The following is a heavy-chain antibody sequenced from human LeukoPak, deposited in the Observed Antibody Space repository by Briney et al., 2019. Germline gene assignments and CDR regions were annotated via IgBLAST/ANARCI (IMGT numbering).Heavy chain of an antibody. Sequence: GGSLRLSCAASGFTFSSYSMNWVRQAPGKGLEWVSSISSSSSYIYYADSVKGRFTISRDNAKNSLYLQMNSLRADDTAMYYCARSVRAGGDYWGQGTLVTVSS. CDR1: GFTFSSYS. J-gene: IGHJ4*02. CDR2: ISSSSSYI. CDR3: ARSVRAGGDY. V-gene: IGHV3-21*04.